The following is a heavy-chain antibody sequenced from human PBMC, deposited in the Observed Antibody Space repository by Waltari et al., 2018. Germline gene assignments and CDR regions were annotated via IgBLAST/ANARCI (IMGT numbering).Heavy chain of an antibody. CDR3: ARTSRRFGGPRGSYFDY. CDR1: GGTFSSYA. D-gene: IGHD3-16*01. J-gene: IGHJ4*02. Sequence: QVQLVQSGAEVKKPGSSVKVSCKASGGTFSSYAISWVRQAPGQGLEWMGGIIPIFGTANYAQKFQGRVTITTDESTSTAYMELSSRRSEDTAVYYCARTSRRFGGPRGSYFDYWGQGTLVTVSS. CDR2: IIPIFGTA. V-gene: IGHV1-69*05.